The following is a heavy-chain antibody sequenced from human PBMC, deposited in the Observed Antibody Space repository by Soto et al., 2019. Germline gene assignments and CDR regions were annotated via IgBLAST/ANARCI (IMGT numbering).Heavy chain of an antibody. D-gene: IGHD6-19*01. CDR3: ASGWRLFDF. Sequence: QLQLHESGPGLVRPSETLSLTCTVSGGSISTSSDYWGWLRQPPGKGLEWIGSIYYTGGTYYNPSLKSRVTISVDTSKDQFSLRLSSVTAADTAIYYCASGWRLFDFWGQGTLVTVSS. CDR2: IYYTGGT. CDR1: GGSISTSSDY. V-gene: IGHV4-39*01. J-gene: IGHJ4*02.